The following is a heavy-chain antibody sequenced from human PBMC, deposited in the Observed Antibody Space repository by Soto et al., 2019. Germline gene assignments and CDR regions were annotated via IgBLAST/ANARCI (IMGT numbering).Heavy chain of an antibody. CDR2: IIPIFGTA. D-gene: IGHD6-25*01. CDR1: GGTFSSYA. J-gene: IGHJ5*02. Sequence: ASVKVSCKASGGTFSSYAISWVRQAPGQGLEWMGGIIPIFGTANYAQKFQDRVTLTMGTSISTAYMELNNLRSEDTAVYYCARAAASLDPWGQGTLVTVSS. CDR3: ARAAASLDP. V-gene: IGHV1-69*05.